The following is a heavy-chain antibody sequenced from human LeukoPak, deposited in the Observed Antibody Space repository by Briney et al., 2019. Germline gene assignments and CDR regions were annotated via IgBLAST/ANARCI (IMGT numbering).Heavy chain of an antibody. CDR1: GVTFSSNA. J-gene: IGHJ4*02. CDR3: TTAGGRMSFSPHFDY. CDR2: ISGTGDTT. D-gene: IGHD1-1*01. Sequence: GGSLRLSCAASGVTFSSNAMTCVRQAPGKGLEWVSLISGTGDTTYYADSVKGRFTISRDNSKNTLYLQLNSLRADDAAVYYGTTAGGRMSFSPHFDYWGPGTPVTVSS. V-gene: IGHV3-23*01.